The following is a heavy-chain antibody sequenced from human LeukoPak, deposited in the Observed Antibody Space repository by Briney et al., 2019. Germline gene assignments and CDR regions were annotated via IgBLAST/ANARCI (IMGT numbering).Heavy chain of an antibody. CDR1: GFTFSSYS. Sequence: GGSLRLSCAASGFTFSSYSMNWVRQAPGKGLEWVSSISSSSSYIYYADSVKGRFTISRDNAKNSLYLQMNSLRAEDTAVYYCARDSGNRFLEWLISYYMDVWGKGTTVTVS. V-gene: IGHV3-21*01. D-gene: IGHD3-3*01. CDR3: ARDSGNRFLEWLISYYMDV. CDR2: ISSSSSYI. J-gene: IGHJ6*03.